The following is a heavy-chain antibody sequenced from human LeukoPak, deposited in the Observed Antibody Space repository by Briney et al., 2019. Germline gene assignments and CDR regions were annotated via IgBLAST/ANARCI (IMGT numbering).Heavy chain of an antibody. CDR3: ARETGEPPNIRSGDFDY. J-gene: IGHJ4*02. CDR1: GYTFTSYA. V-gene: IGHV1-69*05. D-gene: IGHD1-1*01. CDR2: IIPIFGTA. Sequence: ASVKVSCKASGYTFTSYALHWVRQAPGQGLEWMGGIIPIFGTANYAQKLQGRVTMTTDTSTSTAYMELKTLRSDDTAVYYCARETGEPPNIRSGDFDYWGQGTPVTVSS.